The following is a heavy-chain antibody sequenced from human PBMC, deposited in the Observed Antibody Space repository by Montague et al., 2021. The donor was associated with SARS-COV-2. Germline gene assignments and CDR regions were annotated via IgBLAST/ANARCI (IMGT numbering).Heavy chain of an antibody. V-gene: IGHV4-59*08. CDR1: GGSISSDY. CDR2: VYYRGNT. CDR3: ASHYVHSFRVDS. D-gene: IGHD3-10*02. Sequence: SETLSLTCTVSGGSISSDYWTWIRQPPGKGLEWIGFVYYRGNTYYNPSLRGRVTISVDTSSNHFSLTLGSVTAADTAIYYCASHYVHSFRVDSWGQGTLVTVSS. J-gene: IGHJ4*02.